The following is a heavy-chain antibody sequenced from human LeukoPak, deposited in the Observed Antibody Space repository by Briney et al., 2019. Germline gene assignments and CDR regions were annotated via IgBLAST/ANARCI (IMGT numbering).Heavy chain of an antibody. CDR3: AKDRPLSDY. V-gene: IGHV3-23*01. CDR1: GFTFSNYA. CDR2: ISSSGGST. Sequence: GGSLRPSCAASGFTFSNYAMNWVRQAPGKGLEWVSGISSSGGSTYYADSVKGRFTISRDNSKNTLYLQMNSLRAEDTAVYYCAKDRPLSDYWGQGTLVTVSS. J-gene: IGHJ4*02.